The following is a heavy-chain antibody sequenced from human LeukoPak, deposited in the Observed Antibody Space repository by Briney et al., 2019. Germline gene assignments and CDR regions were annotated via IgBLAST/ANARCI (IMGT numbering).Heavy chain of an antibody. CDR3: AKDRSATVIREILRDDY. V-gene: IGHV3-30*18. D-gene: IGHD2-21*01. CDR2: ISYDGGNK. CDR1: GFTFSSYG. Sequence: GRSLRLSCAASGFTFSSYGMHWVRQAPGKGLEWVGVISYDGGNKYYGDSVRGRFTISRDNSINTLYLQMNSLRAEDTAVYYCAKDRSATVIREILRDDYWGQGTLVTVSS. J-gene: IGHJ4*02.